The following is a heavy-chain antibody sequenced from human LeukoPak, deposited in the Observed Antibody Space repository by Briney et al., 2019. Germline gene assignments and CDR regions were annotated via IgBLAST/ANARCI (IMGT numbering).Heavy chain of an antibody. D-gene: IGHD5-24*01. J-gene: IGHJ4*02. CDR1: GFTFSDYG. Sequence: TGGSLRLSCAASGFTFSDYGMHWVRQAPGKGLEWVAFIRYDGRKKYYADSVKGRFTISRDNSKNTLYLQMNSLRADDTAVYYCAKDPERWLQLRLGFSDWGQGTLVTVSS. V-gene: IGHV3-30*02. CDR3: AKDPERWLQLRLGFSD. CDR2: IRYDGRKK.